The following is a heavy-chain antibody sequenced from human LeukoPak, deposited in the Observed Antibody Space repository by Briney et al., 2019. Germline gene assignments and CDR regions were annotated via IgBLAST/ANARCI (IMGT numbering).Heavy chain of an antibody. Sequence: SETLSLTCTVSGGSISSYYWSWIRQPPGKGLEWIGYIYYSGSTNYNPSLKSRATISVDTSKNQFSLKLSSVTAADTAVYYCARMRVADYYYGMDVWGQGTTVTVSS. V-gene: IGHV4-59*08. CDR1: GGSISSYY. J-gene: IGHJ6*02. CDR3: ARMRVADYYYGMDV. CDR2: IYYSGST. D-gene: IGHD2-15*01.